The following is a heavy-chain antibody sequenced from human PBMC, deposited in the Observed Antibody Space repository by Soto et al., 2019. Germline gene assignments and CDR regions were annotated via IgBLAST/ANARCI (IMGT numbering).Heavy chain of an antibody. D-gene: IGHD1-26*01. CDR3: ARVVGAPGPWCDP. CDR1: GYTFTSYG. J-gene: IGHJ5*02. CDR2: ISAYNDNT. V-gene: IGHV1-18*01. Sequence: QVQLVQSGAEVKKPGASVKVSCKASGYTFTSYGLSWVRQAPGQGLEWMGRISAYNDNTNYAQKLQGRVTRTTATTTSTAYREPRSLRSEDTAVYYCARVVGAPGPWCDPWGQGTLVTVSS.